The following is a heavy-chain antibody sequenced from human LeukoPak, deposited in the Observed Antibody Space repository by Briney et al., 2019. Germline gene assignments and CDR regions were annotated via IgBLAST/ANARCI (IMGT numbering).Heavy chain of an antibody. Sequence: PGGSLRLSCAASGFTVSSNYMTWVRQAPGKGLEWVSVIYSDGRTYYADSVKGRFTISRDNSKNTLYLQMNSLRAEDTAVYYCARAEVGAVDYWGQGTLVTVSS. CDR2: IYSDGRT. CDR1: GFTVSSNY. V-gene: IGHV3-53*05. CDR3: ARAEVGAVDY. J-gene: IGHJ4*02. D-gene: IGHD1-26*01.